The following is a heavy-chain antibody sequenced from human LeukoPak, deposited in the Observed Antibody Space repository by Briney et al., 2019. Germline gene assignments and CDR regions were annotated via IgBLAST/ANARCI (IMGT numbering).Heavy chain of an antibody. D-gene: IGHD5-12*01. Sequence: ASVKVSCKASGGTFSSYAIGWVRQAPGQGLEWMGRLIPVLGMSHYAPGFQGRVTLTADRSTNTAYMELDRLTSDDTAVYFCARDRGGGFDLAFFDHWGQGTLVTVSS. V-gene: IGHV1-69*04. CDR1: GGTFSSYA. J-gene: IGHJ4*02. CDR3: ARDRGGGFDLAFFDH. CDR2: LIPVLGMS.